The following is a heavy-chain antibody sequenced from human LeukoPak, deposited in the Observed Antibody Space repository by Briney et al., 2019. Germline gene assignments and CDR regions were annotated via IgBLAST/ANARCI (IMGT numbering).Heavy chain of an antibody. V-gene: IGHV4-39*01. Sequence: PSETLSLTCTVSGGSISSSSYYWGWIRQPPGKGLEWIGSIYYSGSTYYNPSLKSRVTTSVDTSKNQFSLKLSSVTAADTAVYYCARRRIQLRDFDYWGQGTLVTVSS. CDR2: IYYSGST. CDR1: GGSISSSSYY. CDR3: ARRRIQLRDFDY. D-gene: IGHD5-18*01. J-gene: IGHJ4*02.